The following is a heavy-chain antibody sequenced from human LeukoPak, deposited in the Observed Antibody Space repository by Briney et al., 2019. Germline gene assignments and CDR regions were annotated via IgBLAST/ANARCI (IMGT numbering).Heavy chain of an antibody. D-gene: IGHD3-22*01. J-gene: IGHJ4*02. CDR3: AGYYHDSSGYYTFEY. Sequence: PSETLSLTCAVYGGSFSGYYWSWIRQPPGKGLEWIGEINHSGSTNYNPSLKSRVTISVDTSKNQFSLKLSSLTAADTAVYYCAGYYHDSSGYYTFEYWGQGTLVTVSS. CDR1: GGSFSGYY. CDR2: INHSGST. V-gene: IGHV4-34*01.